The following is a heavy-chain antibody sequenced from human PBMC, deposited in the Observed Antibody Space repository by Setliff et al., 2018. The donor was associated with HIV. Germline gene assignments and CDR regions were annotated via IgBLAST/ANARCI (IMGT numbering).Heavy chain of an antibody. V-gene: IGHV3-66*01. D-gene: IGHD6-25*01. CDR1: GFAISSTY. J-gene: IGHJ4*02. CDR2: IYSSGDT. CDR3: ARETGDMAATALYSFEY. Sequence: QPGGSLRLSCAASGFAISSTYMTWVRQTPGKGLDWVSLIYSSGDTYYADSVKGRFTVSRDNSKNTLYLQMNSLRAEDTAIYYCARETGDMAATALYSFEYWGQGTMVTVS.